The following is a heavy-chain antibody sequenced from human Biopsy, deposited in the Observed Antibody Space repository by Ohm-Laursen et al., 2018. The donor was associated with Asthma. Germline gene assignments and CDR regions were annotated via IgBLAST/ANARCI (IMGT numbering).Heavy chain of an antibody. CDR3: ARDGSSVAGTPYGMDV. CDR1: SGSITSGGYY. D-gene: IGHD6-19*01. Sequence: SQTLSLTCTVSSGSITSGGYYWSWIRQHPGKGLERIGYIYYSGSTYYNPSLKSRVTISVDTSKNQFSLKLSSVTAADTAVYYCARDGSSVAGTPYGMDVWGQGTTVTVSS. V-gene: IGHV4-31*03. J-gene: IGHJ6*02. CDR2: IYYSGST.